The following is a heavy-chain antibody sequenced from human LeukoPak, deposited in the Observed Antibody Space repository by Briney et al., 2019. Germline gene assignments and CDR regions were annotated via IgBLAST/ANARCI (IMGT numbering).Heavy chain of an antibody. J-gene: IGHJ4*02. V-gene: IGHV3-7*01. Sequence: PGGSLRLSCVASGFTFTNYWMSWVRQVPGKGLEWVANIKQDGSEELYADSVRGRYTISRDNAKNSLYSQMNSLRAEDTAVYHCARGYSYGLAPFDYWGQGTLVSVSS. CDR2: IKQDGSEE. CDR1: GFTFTNYW. CDR3: ARGYSYGLAPFDY. D-gene: IGHD5-18*01.